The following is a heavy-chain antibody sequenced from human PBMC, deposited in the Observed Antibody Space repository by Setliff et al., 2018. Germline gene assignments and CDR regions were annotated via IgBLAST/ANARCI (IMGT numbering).Heavy chain of an antibody. CDR2: IYYSGST. CDR3: ARHALSFDSAWDV. J-gene: IGHJ6*03. CDR1: GGSISSYY. D-gene: IGHD3-9*01. V-gene: IGHV4-59*08. Sequence: SETLSLTCTVSGGSISSYYWSWIRQPPGKGLEWIGSIYYSGSTYYDPSLKSRVTIFADTSRNQFSLNLNSATAADTAVYYCARHALSFDSAWDVWGKGTTVTV.